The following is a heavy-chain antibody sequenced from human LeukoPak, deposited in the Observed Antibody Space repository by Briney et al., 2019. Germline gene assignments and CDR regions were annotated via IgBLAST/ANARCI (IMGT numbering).Heavy chain of an antibody. V-gene: IGHV4-30-4*01. CDR2: IYYNGDT. CDR3: VRHFHYESGHYYLDP. CDR1: GGSFSRRDCY. D-gene: IGHD3-22*01. J-gene: IGHJ5*02. Sequence: SQTLSLTCTVSGGSFSRRDCYWSWVRQPPGKGLEYIGYIYYNGDTYYNPSLRSRCVISLDTSKNQFSLKLNSVTAADTAVYFCVRHFHYESGHYYLDPWGQGTLVTVSS.